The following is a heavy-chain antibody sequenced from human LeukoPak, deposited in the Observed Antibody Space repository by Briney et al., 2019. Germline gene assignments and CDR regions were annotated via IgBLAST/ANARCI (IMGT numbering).Heavy chain of an antibody. CDR1: GGSISSYY. CDR2: INHSGST. V-gene: IGHV4-34*01. CDR3: ASYRQLWY. D-gene: IGHD6-6*01. Sequence: SETLSLTCTVSGGSISSYYWSWIRQPPGKGLEWIGEINHSGSTNYNPSLKSRVTISVDTSKNQFSLKLSSVTAADTAVYYCASYRQLWYWGQGTLVTVSS. J-gene: IGHJ4*02.